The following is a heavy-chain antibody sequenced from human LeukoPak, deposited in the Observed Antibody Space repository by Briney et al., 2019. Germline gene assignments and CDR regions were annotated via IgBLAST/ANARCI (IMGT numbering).Heavy chain of an antibody. CDR1: GYTFTSYY. D-gene: IGHD6-13*01. J-gene: IGHJ3*02. Sequence: ASVKVSCKASGYTFTSYYMHWVRQAPGQGLEWMGIINPSGGSTSYAQKVQGRVTMTRDMSTSTVYMELSSLRSEDTAVYYCARGVGAAAGTRHAFDIWGQGTMVTVSS. CDR3: ARGVGAAAGTRHAFDI. V-gene: IGHV1-46*01. CDR2: INPSGGST.